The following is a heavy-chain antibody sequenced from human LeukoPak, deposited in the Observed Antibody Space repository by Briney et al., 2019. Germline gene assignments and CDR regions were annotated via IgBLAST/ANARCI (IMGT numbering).Heavy chain of an antibody. J-gene: IGHJ4*02. V-gene: IGHV3-23*01. CDR2: LSDSAVSS. CDR1: GFTFSTFA. D-gene: IGHD3-22*01. Sequence: GGSLRLSCAVSGFTFSTFAMNWVRQAPGKGLEWVSSLSDSAVSSYYADSVKGRFTISRDNSKNTLHLQMNSLRAEDTATYYCAKAPDSSGFPSYFDSWGQGTLVAVSS. CDR3: AKAPDSSGFPSYFDS.